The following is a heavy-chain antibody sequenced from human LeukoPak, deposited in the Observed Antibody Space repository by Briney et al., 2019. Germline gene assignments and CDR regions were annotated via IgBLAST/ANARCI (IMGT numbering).Heavy chain of an antibody. CDR3: ARLLSSGRSDY. J-gene: IGHJ4*02. D-gene: IGHD3-22*01. CDR1: GGSISSGGYS. Sequence: PSQTLSLACAVSGGSISSGGYSWSWIRQPPGKGLEWLGYIYSDGSTNYNPSLKSRLTISVDTSKNQFSLKLSSVIAADTAVYYCARLLSSGRSDYWGQGTLVTVSS. V-gene: IGHV4-61*08. CDR2: IYSDGST.